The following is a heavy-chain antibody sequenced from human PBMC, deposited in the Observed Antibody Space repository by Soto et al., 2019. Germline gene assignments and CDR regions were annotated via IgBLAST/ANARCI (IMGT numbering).Heavy chain of an antibody. V-gene: IGHV3-48*01. CDR3: ARDTSRSHDYNWNEYDDAFDL. CDR2: ISGGSSTI. D-gene: IGHD1-20*01. J-gene: IGHJ3*01. Sequence: EVQLVESGGGLVQPGGSLRLSCTASGFSFKSYAMNWVRQAPGKGLEWVSFISGGSSTIYYADSVKGRFTISRDNAQRSVHLQMNSLEAEDTAVYFCARDTSRSHDYNWNEYDDAFDLWGQGTMVAVSS. CDR1: GFSFKSYA.